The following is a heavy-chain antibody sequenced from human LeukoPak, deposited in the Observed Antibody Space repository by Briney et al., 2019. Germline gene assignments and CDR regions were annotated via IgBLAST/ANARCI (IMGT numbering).Heavy chain of an antibody. V-gene: IGHV4-61*01. D-gene: IGHD5-12*01. CDR2: VFPSGNT. J-gene: IGHJ4*02. CDR3: ASHYSGFNWGIDF. CDR1: GGSVTSGSYY. Sequence: SETLSLTCSVSGGSVTSGSYYWSWIRQPPGKGLEWIGFVFPSGNTKYHPSLKSRVTMSRDTSKTQFSLKLCSVTAADRAVYYCASHYSGFNWGIDFWGQGTLVAVSS.